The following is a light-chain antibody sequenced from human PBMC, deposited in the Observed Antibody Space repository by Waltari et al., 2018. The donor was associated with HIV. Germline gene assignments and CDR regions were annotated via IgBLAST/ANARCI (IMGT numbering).Light chain of an antibody. Sequence: QSVLTQPPSVSAAPGQKVTIPCSGSSSNIGDNYVSWYQQLPGTAPQLRIYDNNSRPSGIPDRFAGSKAGTPATLGITGLQTGDEADYYCGTWDSSLSAGLFGGGTKLTVL. CDR3: GTWDSSLSAGL. J-gene: IGLJ2*01. CDR1: SSNIGDNY. V-gene: IGLV1-51*01. CDR2: DNN.